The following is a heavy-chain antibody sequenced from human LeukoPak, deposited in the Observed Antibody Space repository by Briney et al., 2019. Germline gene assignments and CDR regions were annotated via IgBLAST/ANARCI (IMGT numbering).Heavy chain of an antibody. J-gene: IGHJ4*02. CDR3: AREVNCSGGSCADY. CDR2: IYTSGST. CDR1: GGSISSYY. D-gene: IGHD2-15*01. Sequence: NSSETLSLTCTVSGGSISSYYWSWIRQPAGKGLEWIGRIYTSGSTNYNPSIKSRVTMSVDTSKNQFSLKLSSVTAADTAVYYCAREVNCSGGSCADYWVQGTLVTVSS. V-gene: IGHV4-4*07.